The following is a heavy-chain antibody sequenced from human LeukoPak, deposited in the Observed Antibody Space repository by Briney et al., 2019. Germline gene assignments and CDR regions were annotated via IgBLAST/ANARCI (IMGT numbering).Heavy chain of an antibody. CDR1: GFTVSSQY. J-gene: IGHJ1*01. CDR3: ARHRELGL. V-gene: IGHV3-66*04. Sequence: GSLRLSCAASGFTVSSQYISWVRQAPGKGLEWVSIIHIGGGTNYADFVKGRFTISRDNSRNTVYLQMNSLRVEDTAVYYCARHRELGLWGQGTLVSVSS. CDR2: IHIGGGT. D-gene: IGHD1-26*01.